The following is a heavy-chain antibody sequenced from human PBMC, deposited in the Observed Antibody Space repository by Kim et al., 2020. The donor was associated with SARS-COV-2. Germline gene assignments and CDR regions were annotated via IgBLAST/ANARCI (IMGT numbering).Heavy chain of an antibody. J-gene: IGHJ4*02. CDR3: AKGGPAGSDYDY. CDR1: GFPCPNAW. D-gene: IGHD1-26*01. Sequence: GGSLRLSCTTSGFPCPNAWMHWVRQAPGKGLEWVGRIVSKKDGEARNYAAPVQGRFTISRDDSTNTLFLQMSSLKTDDTAMYVCAKGGPAGSDYDYWGQG. V-gene: IGHV3-15*04. CDR2: IVSKKDGEAR.